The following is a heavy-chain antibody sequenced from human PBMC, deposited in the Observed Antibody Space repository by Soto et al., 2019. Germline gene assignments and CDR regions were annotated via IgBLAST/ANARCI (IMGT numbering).Heavy chain of an antibody. J-gene: IGHJ4*02. V-gene: IGHV4-59*08. CDR2: IYYSGST. CDR3: ASSAAGSFDY. D-gene: IGHD6-13*01. Sequence: SETMSLTCTVSGGSISSYYGSWIRQPPGKGLEWIGYIYYSGSTNYNPSLKSRVTISVDTSKNQFSLKLSSVTAADTAVYYCASSAAGSFDYWGQGTLVTVSS. CDR1: GGSISSYY.